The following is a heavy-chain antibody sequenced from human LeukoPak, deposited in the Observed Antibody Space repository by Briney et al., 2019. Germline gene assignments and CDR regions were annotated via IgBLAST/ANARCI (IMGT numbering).Heavy chain of an antibody. CDR3: ARDSTQRYYYDSSGYYYGVDY. J-gene: IGHJ4*02. CDR2: INPNSGGT. V-gene: IGHV1-2*06. Sequence: EASVKVSCKASGYTFTGYYMHWVRQAPGQGLEWMGRINPNSGGTNYAQKFQGRVTMTRDTSISTAYMELNRLRSDDTAVYYCARDSTQRYYYDSSGYYYGVDYWGQGTLVTVSS. CDR1: GYTFTGYY. D-gene: IGHD3-22*01.